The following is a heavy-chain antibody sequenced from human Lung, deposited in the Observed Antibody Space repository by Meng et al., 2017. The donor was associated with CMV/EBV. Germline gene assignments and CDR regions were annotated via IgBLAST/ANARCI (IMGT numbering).Heavy chain of an antibody. CDR1: GYTFIDYH. Sequence: QVQLAQSGAAVKEPGASVKLSCKTSGYTFIDYHIHWVRQAPGQGLEWMGWISPYNGDTIYERDFQGWVTMTRDTSNRTLYMEVSRLRFDDTAVYYCARAIVKNGKRQFDYWGQGTLVTVSS. CDR2: ISPYNGDT. J-gene: IGHJ4*02. V-gene: IGHV1-2*04. D-gene: IGHD1-1*01. CDR3: ARAIVKNGKRQFDY.